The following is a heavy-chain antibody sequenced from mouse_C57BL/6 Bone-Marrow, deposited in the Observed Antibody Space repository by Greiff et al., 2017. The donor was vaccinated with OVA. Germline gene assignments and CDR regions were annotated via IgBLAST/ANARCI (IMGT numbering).Heavy chain of an antibody. V-gene: IGHV5-6*01. CDR2: ISSGGSYT. Sequence: EVQGVESGGDLVKPGGSLKLSCAASGFTFSSYGMSWVRQTPDKRLEWVATISSGGSYTYYPDSVKGRFTISRDNAKNTLYLQMSSLKSEDTAMYYCARLTTETYYAMDYWGQGTSVTVSS. J-gene: IGHJ4*01. D-gene: IGHD4-1*02. CDR3: ARLTTETYYAMDY. CDR1: GFTFSSYG.